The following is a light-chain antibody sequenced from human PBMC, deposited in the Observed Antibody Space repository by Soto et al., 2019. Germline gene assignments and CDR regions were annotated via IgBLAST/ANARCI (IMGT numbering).Light chain of an antibody. J-gene: IGKJ4*01. V-gene: IGKV3-11*01. CDR1: QSVSSF. CDR2: DVS. Sequence: PGERATLSYRASQSVSSFLAWYQQKPGQAPRLLIYDVSSRATGIPTRFSGSGSGTEFTLNINSLEPEDFAVYYCQQRINWPLTFGGGTKVEIK. CDR3: QQRINWPLT.